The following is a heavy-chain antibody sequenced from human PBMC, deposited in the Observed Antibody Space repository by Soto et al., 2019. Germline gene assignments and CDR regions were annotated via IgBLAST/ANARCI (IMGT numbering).Heavy chain of an antibody. D-gene: IGHD5-12*01. Sequence: GGSLRLSCAASEFTFNIFDMSWVRQAPGKGLEWVSMISDSGDRTYYAGSVRGRFTMSRGNSKNTVYLQMDSLRAEDTAIYYCVKGGWLDYWGQGTLVTVSS. J-gene: IGHJ4*02. CDR3: VKGGWLDY. CDR1: EFTFNIFD. V-gene: IGHV3-23*01. CDR2: ISDSGDRT.